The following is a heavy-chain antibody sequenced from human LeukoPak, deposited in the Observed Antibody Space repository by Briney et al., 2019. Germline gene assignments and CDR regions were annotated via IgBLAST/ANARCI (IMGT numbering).Heavy chain of an antibody. CDR3: GRDPAAVPAGF. J-gene: IGHJ4*02. V-gene: IGHV4-39*07. CDR1: GGSISNNDYY. D-gene: IGHD2-2*01. Sequence: PSETLSLTCSVSGGSISNNDYYWGWIRQPPGKGLEWIGSIYHSGITHYNPSLKSRLTISIDTSKNSFSLKLTSVTAADTAVYYCGRDPAAVPAGFWGQGTLVTVSS. CDR2: IYHSGIT.